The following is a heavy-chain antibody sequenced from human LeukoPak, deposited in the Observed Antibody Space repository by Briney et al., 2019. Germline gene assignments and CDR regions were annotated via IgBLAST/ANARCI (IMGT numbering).Heavy chain of an antibody. CDR3: ASMTTVTYTTFDY. CDR1: GFTFSSYA. CDR2: ISGSGGST. Sequence: GGSLRLSCAASGFTFSSYAMSWVRQAPGKGLEWVSAISGSGGSTYYADSVKGRFTISRDNSKNTLYLQMNSLRAEDTAVYYCASMTTVTYTTFDYWGQGTLVNVSS. V-gene: IGHV3-23*01. J-gene: IGHJ4*02. D-gene: IGHD4-17*01.